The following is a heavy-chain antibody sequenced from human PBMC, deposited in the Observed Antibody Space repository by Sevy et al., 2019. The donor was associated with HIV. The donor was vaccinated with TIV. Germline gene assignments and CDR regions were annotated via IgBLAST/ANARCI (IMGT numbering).Heavy chain of an antibody. CDR1: GYSISSGYY. Sequence: SETLSLTCAVSGYSISSGYYWGWIRQPPGKGLEWIGTIYHGGSTYYNPSLKGRVTISVDTSKNQFSLKLSSVTAAETAVYYCARHSGWNSYNYMDVWGKGTTVTVSS. V-gene: IGHV4-38-2*01. CDR2: IYHGGST. CDR3: ARHSGWNSYNYMDV. J-gene: IGHJ6*03. D-gene: IGHD6-25*01.